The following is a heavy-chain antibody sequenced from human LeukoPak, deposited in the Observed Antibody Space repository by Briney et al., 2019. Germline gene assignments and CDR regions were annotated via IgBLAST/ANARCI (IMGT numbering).Heavy chain of an antibody. Sequence: ASVKVSCKASGYTFTSYDISWVRQATGQGLEWMGWMNPNSGNAGYAQRFQGRVTMTRNNSISTAYMELTSLRSEDTAVYYCAKANGWYGRGYFDLWGRGTLVSVSS. CDR2: MNPNSGNA. J-gene: IGHJ2*01. V-gene: IGHV1-8*01. CDR3: AKANGWYGRGYFDL. CDR1: GYTFTSYD. D-gene: IGHD6-19*01.